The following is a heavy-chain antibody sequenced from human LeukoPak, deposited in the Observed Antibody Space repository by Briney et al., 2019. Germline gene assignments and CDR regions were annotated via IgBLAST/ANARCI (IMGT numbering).Heavy chain of an antibody. CDR3: ARVEYSSSLGWFDP. CDR2: IIPIFGTA. J-gene: IGHJ5*02. CDR1: GGTFSSYA. V-gene: IGHV1-69*13. D-gene: IGHD6-6*01. Sequence: ASVKVSCKASGGTFSSYAISWVRQAPGQGLEWMGGIIPIFGTANCAQKFQGRVTITADESTSTAYMELSSLRSEDTAVYYCARVEYSSSLGWFDPWGQGTLVTVSS.